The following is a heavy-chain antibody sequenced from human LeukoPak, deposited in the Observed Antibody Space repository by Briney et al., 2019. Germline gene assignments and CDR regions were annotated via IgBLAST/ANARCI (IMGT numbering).Heavy chain of an antibody. V-gene: IGHV4-38-2*02. D-gene: IGHD6-6*01. CDR2: IYHSGRT. CDR1: GYSISSGYY. J-gene: IGHJ4*02. CDR3: ARGEYSSSSGSN. Sequence: SETLSLTCTVSGYSISSGYYWGWIRQPPGKGLEWIGSIYHSGRTYYNPSLKSRVTISVDTSKNQSSLKLSSVTAADTAVYYCARGEYSSSSGSNWGQGTLVTVSS.